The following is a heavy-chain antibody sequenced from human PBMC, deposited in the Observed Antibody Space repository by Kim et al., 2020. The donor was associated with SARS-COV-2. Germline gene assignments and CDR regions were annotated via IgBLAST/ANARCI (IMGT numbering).Heavy chain of an antibody. CDR1: GGSFSGYY. D-gene: IGHD3-16*02. Sequence: SETLSLTCAVYGGSFSGYYWSWIRQPPGKGLEWIGEINHSGSTNYNPSLKSRVTISVDTSKNQFSLKLSSVTAADTAVYYCARGRGSYRYPYNYWGQGTLVTVSS. CDR3: ARGRGSYRYPYNY. V-gene: IGHV4-34*01. CDR2: INHSGST. J-gene: IGHJ4*02.